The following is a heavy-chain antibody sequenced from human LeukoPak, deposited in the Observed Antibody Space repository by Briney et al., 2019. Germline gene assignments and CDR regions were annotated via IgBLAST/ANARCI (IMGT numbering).Heavy chain of an antibody. V-gene: IGHV3-66*01. CDR2: IYSGGST. CDR3: ASKMRIAAAGQP. CDR1: AFSVGSNY. Sequence: GGSLRLSCAASAFSVGSNYMTWVRQAPGKGLEWVSLIYSGGSTYYADSVKGRFTISRDNAKNSLYLQMNSLRAEDTAVYYCASKMRIAAAGQPWGQGTLVTVSS. D-gene: IGHD6-13*01. J-gene: IGHJ5*02.